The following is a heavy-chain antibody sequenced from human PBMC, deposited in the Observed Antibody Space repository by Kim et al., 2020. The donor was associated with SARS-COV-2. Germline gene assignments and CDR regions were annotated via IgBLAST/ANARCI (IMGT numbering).Heavy chain of an antibody. Sequence: ASVKVSCKASGYTFTSYGISWVRQAPGQGLEWMGWISAYNGNTNYAQKLQGRVTMTTDTSTSTAYMELRSLRSDDTAVYYCAREVAAGTPPHYYGMDVWGQGTTVTVSS. CDR1: GYTFTSYG. CDR3: AREVAAGTPPHYYGMDV. V-gene: IGHV1-18*01. D-gene: IGHD6-13*01. CDR2: ISAYNGNT. J-gene: IGHJ6*02.